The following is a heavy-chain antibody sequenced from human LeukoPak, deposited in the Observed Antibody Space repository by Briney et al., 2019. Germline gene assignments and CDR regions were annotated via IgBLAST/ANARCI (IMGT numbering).Heavy chain of an antibody. CDR2: INTDNGNT. Sequence: ASVKVSCKASGYTFNTYGISWVRQAPGQRPEWMGRINTDNGNTKYAQKFQGRVTMTTDTSTSTAYMELSSLRSDDTAVYYCARKGCTGDCYRFDPWGQGTLVTVSS. D-gene: IGHD2-21*02. CDR3: ARKGCTGDCYRFDP. V-gene: IGHV1-18*01. CDR1: GYTFNTYG. J-gene: IGHJ5*02.